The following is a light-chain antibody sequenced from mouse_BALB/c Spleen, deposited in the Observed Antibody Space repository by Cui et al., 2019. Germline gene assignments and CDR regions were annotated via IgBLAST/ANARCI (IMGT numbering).Light chain of an antibody. V-gene: IGLV1*01. CDR2: GTN. Sequence: QAVVTQESALTTSPGETVTLTCRSSTGAVTTSNYANWVQEKPDHLFTGLIGGTNNRAPGVPARFSGSLIGDKAALTITGAQTEDEAIYFCALWYSKGFIFGSGTKVTVL. J-gene: IGLJ3*01. CDR1: TGAVTTSNY. CDR3: ALWYSKGFI.